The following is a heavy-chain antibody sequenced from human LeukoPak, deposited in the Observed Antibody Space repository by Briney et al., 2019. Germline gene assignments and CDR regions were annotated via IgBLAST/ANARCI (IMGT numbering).Heavy chain of an antibody. CDR2: IKQDGSEK. D-gene: IGHD6-13*01. J-gene: IGHJ4*02. CDR3: AKDGASSSWYTGY. V-gene: IGHV3-7*03. CDR1: GFTFSSYW. Sequence: PGGSLRLSCAASGFTFSSYWMSWVRQAPGKGLEWVANIKQDGSEKYYVDSVKGRFTISRDNAKNSLYLQMNSLRAEDTAVYYCAKDGASSSWYTGYWGQGTLVTVSS.